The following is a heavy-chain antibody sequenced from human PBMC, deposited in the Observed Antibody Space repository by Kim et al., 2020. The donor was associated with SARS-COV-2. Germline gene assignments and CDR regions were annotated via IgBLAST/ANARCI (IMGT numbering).Heavy chain of an antibody. Sequence: GESLKISCAASGFLFSSYEMAWLRQAPGKGLEWLAYIASGGGAIFYAASVRGRFTISRDNAKSPLYLQMNSLRAEDTAVYYCARAAYGFQYYYALDVWGQGTAVSVSS. CDR3: ARAAYGFQYYYALDV. CDR2: IASGGGAI. V-gene: IGHV3-48*03. CDR1: GFLFSSYE. D-gene: IGHD4-17*01. J-gene: IGHJ6*02.